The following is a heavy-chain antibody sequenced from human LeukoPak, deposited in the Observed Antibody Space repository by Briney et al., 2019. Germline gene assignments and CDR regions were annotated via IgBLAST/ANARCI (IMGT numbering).Heavy chain of an antibody. CDR2: INHSGST. J-gene: IGHJ4*02. CDR1: GGSFSGYY. CDR3: ARQFITMIVVVIDY. V-gene: IGHV4-34*01. Sequence: SETLSLTCAVYGGSFSGYYWSWIRQPPGKGLEWIGEINHSGSTNYNPSLKSRVTISVDTSKNQFSLKLSSVTAADTAVYYCARQFITMIVVVIDYWGQGTLVTVSS. D-gene: IGHD3-22*01.